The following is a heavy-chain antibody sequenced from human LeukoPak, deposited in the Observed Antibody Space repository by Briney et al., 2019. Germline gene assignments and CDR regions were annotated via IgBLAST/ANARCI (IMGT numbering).Heavy chain of an antibody. Sequence: SETLSLTCAVYGGFFSGYYWSWIRQPPGKGLEWIGEINHSGSTNYNPSLKSRVTISVDTSKNQFSLKLTSVTAADTAVYYCARGRSGNYYGSGSYYNYWGQGTLVTVSS. CDR1: GGFFSGYY. CDR3: ARGRSGNYYGSGSYYNY. D-gene: IGHD3-10*01. J-gene: IGHJ4*02. V-gene: IGHV4-34*01. CDR2: INHSGST.